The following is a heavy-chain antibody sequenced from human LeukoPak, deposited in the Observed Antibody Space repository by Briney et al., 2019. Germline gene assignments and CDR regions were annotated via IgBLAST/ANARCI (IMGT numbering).Heavy chain of an antibody. CDR1: GFTFSSYA. V-gene: IGHV3-23*01. Sequence: GGSLRLSCAASGFTFSSYAMSWVRQAPGKGLEWVSAISGSGGTTYYADSVKGRFTISRDNSKSTLYVQMNSLRAEDTAVYYCAIGVAARQRTIEPWGQGTLVTISS. D-gene: IGHD6-6*01. J-gene: IGHJ5*02. CDR3: AIGVAARQRTIEP. CDR2: ISGSGGTT.